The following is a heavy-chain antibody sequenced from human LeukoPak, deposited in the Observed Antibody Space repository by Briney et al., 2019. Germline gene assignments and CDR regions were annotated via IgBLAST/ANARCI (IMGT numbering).Heavy chain of an antibody. D-gene: IGHD3-22*01. CDR1: GGTFSSYA. Sequence: SVKVSCKASGGTFSSYAISWVRQAPGQGLEWMGGIIPIFGTANYAQKFQGRVTITADESTSTAYMELGSLRSEDTAVYYCAIYRYDSSGYPYFDYWGQGTLVTVSS. CDR3: AIYRYDSSGYPYFDY. V-gene: IGHV1-69*01. J-gene: IGHJ4*02. CDR2: IIPIFGTA.